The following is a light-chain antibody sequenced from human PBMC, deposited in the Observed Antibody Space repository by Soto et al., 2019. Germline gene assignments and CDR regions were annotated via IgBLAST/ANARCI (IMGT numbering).Light chain of an antibody. CDR3: QQYGSSPRT. V-gene: IGKV3-20*01. CDR1: QSVSSSY. J-gene: IGKJ1*01. Sequence: EIVLTQSPATLSLSPGERATLSCRASQSVSSSYLAWYQQKPGQAPRILIYGESSRATGIPDRFSGSGSGTDFNLTISRLEPEDFAVYYCQQYGSSPRTCGQGTKVDI. CDR2: GES.